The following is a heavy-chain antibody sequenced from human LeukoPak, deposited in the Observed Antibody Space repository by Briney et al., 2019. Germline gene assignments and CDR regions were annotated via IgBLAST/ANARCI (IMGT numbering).Heavy chain of an antibody. D-gene: IGHD5-12*01. CDR1: GYTFKNYG. J-gene: IGHJ3*02. V-gene: IGHV1-18*01. Sequence: ASVKVSCKASGYTFKNYGFSWVRQAPGQGLEWMGWISAYNGNTNYAQKFQGRVTMTTDTSTDTAYVEVRSLRSDDTALYYCARISLSGFWSTLNAFDIWGQGTMVTVSP. CDR3: ARISLSGFWSTLNAFDI. CDR2: ISAYNGNT.